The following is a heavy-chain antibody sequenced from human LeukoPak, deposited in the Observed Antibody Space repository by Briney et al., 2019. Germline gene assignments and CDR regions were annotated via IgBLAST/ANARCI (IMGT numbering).Heavy chain of an antibody. CDR2: ISGDGGST. CDR1: GCIFENYA. CDR3: ARESETSGEYDY. V-gene: IGHV3-43*02. D-gene: IGHD5-12*01. J-gene: IGHJ4*02. Sequence: GAPRLPWAAPGCIFENYAIHRVRQAPGKGLEWVSLISGDGGSTFYADSARGRFTISRDNTRKSLSLQMSSLRSEDTALYYCARESETSGEYDYWGQGTLVTVSS.